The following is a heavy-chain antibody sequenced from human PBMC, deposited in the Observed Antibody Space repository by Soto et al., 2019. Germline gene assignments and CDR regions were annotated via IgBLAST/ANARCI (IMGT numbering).Heavy chain of an antibody. V-gene: IGHV1-18*01. CDR3: ARDKSGAVTSPGDY. Sequence: QVQLVQSGGEVKKPGASVKVSCKASGYTFTGYGVSWVRKAPGQGLEWMGWISAYNGNTDYAQKLQGRVTMTTDTSTSTAYMELTSLRSDDTAVYYCARDKSGAVTSPGDYWGQGTLVTVSS. J-gene: IGHJ4*02. CDR2: ISAYNGNT. D-gene: IGHD2-8*02. CDR1: GYTFTGYG.